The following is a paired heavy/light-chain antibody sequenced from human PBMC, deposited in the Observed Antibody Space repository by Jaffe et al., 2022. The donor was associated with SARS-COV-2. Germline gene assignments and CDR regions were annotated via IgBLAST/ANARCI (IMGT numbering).Light chain of an antibody. Sequence: DIQMTQSPSSLSASVGDRVTITCRANQGISNHLSWFQQKPGKAPKSLIYGASNLQSGVPSKFSGSGSGTDFTLTISNLQPEDFATYYCLQYKSYPRTFGQGTKVEI. V-gene: IGKV1-16*02. CDR1: QGISNH. CDR2: GAS. CDR3: LQYKSYPRT. J-gene: IGKJ1*01.
Heavy chain of an antibody. CDR3: SWSLNS. CDR2: IKYDGSEK. J-gene: IGHJ5*01. Sequence: EVQMVESGGGSVQPGGSLRLSCAASGFTFRSSWMDWVRQAPGKGLEWVANIKYDGSEKYYVDSVKGRFIISRDNAENSLYLQMNSLRAEDTAVYYCSWSLNSWGHGTLVTVSS. CDR1: GFTFRSSW. D-gene: IGHD1-26*01. V-gene: IGHV3-7*01.